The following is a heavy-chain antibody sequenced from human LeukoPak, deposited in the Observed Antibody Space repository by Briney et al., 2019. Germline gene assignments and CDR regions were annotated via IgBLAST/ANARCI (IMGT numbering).Heavy chain of an antibody. Sequence: ASVKVSCKASGYTFTNYGISWVRQAPGQGLEWMGWIGAYNGNTNYAQKLQGRVTMTTDTSTSTAYMELRNLRSDDTAVYYCARGLQENLAWLQAFSAFDIWGQGTMVTVSS. V-gene: IGHV1-18*01. J-gene: IGHJ3*02. CDR2: IGAYNGNT. D-gene: IGHD5-12*01. CDR1: GYTFTNYG. CDR3: ARGLQENLAWLQAFSAFDI.